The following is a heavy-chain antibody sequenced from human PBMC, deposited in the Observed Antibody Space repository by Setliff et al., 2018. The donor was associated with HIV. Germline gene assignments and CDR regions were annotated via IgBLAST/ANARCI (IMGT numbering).Heavy chain of an antibody. CDR3: ARETAGGHWDEY. V-gene: IGHV1-46*01. J-gene: IGHJ4*02. D-gene: IGHD6-19*01. CDR2: INPSGGST. CDR1: GYTFTSYY. Sequence: ASVKVSCKASGYTFTSYYMHWVRQAPGQGLEWMGIINPSGGSTSYAQKFRGRVTMTRDMSTTTVYMDLNSLTSEDTAVYYCARETAGGHWDEYWGQGTLVTVSS.